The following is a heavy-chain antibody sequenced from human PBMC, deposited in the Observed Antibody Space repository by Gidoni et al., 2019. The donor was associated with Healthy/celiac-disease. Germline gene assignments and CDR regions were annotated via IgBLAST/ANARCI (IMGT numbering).Heavy chain of an antibody. D-gene: IGHD1-26*01. CDR3: ARPVGGSYLRDYYFDY. CDR2: FYYSGST. J-gene: IGHJ4*02. Sequence: QLQLQESGPGLVKPSETLSLTCTVSGGSISSSSYYWGWIRQPPGKGLEWMGSFYYSGSTYYNPSLKSRVTISVDTSKNQFSLKLSSVTAADTAVYYCARPVGGSYLRDYYFDYWGQGTLVTVSS. CDR1: GGSISSSSYY. V-gene: IGHV4-39*01.